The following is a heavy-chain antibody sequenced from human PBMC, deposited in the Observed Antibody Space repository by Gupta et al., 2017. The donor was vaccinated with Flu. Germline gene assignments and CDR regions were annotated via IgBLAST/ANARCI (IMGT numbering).Heavy chain of an antibody. CDR3: AREFPCGGDCYVLDS. Sequence: QVQLVQPGAEVKEPGSSVKVSCKASGGTFSTYSITWVRQATGQGLEWMGGILPIIGAANYAQKFQGRVTLTADESTRTAYMELSTLRSDDTAVYYCAREFPCGGDCYVLDSWGQGTLVSVYS. J-gene: IGHJ4*02. V-gene: IGHV1-69*01. CDR1: GGTFSTYS. CDR2: ILPIIGAA. D-gene: IGHD2-21*02.